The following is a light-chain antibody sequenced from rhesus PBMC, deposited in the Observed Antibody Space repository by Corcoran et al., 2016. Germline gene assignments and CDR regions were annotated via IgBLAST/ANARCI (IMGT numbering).Light chain of an antibody. V-gene: IGKV1-21*01. J-gene: IGKJ2*01. CDR3: QQYNSAPFS. CDR2: KAS. Sequence: DIQMTQSPSSLSASVGDRVTITCRASQGISGWLAWYQQKPGKAPTRLIYKASSLQSGVPSRFSGSGSGTDFTLTISDLQPEDFATYYCQQYNSAPFSFGQGSKVEIK. CDR1: QGISGW.